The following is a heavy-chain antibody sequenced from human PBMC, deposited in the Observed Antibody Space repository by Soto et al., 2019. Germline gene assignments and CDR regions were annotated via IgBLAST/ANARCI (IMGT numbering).Heavy chain of an antibody. CDR1: GGSIISSNW. Sequence: QVQLQESGPGLVKPSGTLSLTCAVSGGSIISSNWWSWVRQSPGKGLEWIGEIYHSGSTSYNPSLKSRVTMSVDKAKNQFSLELNSMTAADTAVYYCVRGGAPTEIVQMAYWGQGIQVSVSS. J-gene: IGHJ4*02. CDR2: IYHSGST. D-gene: IGHD2-8*01. CDR3: VRGGAPTEIVQMAY. V-gene: IGHV4-4*02.